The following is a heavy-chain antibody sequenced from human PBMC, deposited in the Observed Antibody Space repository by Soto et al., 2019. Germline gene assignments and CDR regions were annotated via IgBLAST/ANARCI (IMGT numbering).Heavy chain of an antibody. Sequence: GGSLRLSCSASGFTFSTYSMHWVRQSPGKGLEYVAAIRSDGSTTDYADSVKGRFTISRDNSKNTLYLQMNSLRADDAAVYYCAKLPVKSSAWPRGFDYWGQGILVTAPQ. V-gene: IGHV3-64D*08. CDR3: AKLPVKSSAWPRGFDY. CDR2: IRSDGSTT. CDR1: GFTFSTYS. J-gene: IGHJ4*02. D-gene: IGHD6-25*01.